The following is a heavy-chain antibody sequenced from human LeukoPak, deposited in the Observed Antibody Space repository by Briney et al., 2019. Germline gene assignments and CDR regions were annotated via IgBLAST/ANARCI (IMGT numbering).Heavy chain of an antibody. J-gene: IGHJ4*02. V-gene: IGHV1-18*01. D-gene: IGHD3-22*01. CDR1: GGTFSSYA. CDR2: ISAYNGNT. CDR3: ARSLLRDYYDSSGYYGNPTGY. Sequence: GASVKVSCEASGGTFSSYAITWVRQAPGQGLEWMGWISAYNGNTNYAQKLQGRVTMTTDTSTSTAYMELRSLRSDDTAVYYCARSLLRDYYDSSGYYGNPTGYWGQGTLVTVSS.